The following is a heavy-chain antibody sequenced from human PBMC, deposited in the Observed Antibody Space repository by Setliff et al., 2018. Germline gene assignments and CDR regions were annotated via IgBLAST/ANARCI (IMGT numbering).Heavy chain of an antibody. Sequence: PSETLSLTCTVSGDSINSNNYYWGWIRQPPGKGLEWIVTIYYRGSTYYSPSLKSRVTISVDTSKNQFSLKLSSVTAADTALYYCTVYNTGSSKDHYWGQGTPVTVSS. V-gene: IGHV4-39*01. CDR2: IYYRGST. CDR1: GDSINSNNYY. J-gene: IGHJ4*02. CDR3: TVYNTGSSKDHY. D-gene: IGHD2-8*02.